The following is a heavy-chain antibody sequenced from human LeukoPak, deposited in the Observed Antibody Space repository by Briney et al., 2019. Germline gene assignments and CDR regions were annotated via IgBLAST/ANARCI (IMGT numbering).Heavy chain of an antibody. Sequence: ASETLSLTCTVSGGSVSSSSYYWSWIRQPPGKGLEWIGYIYYSGSTNYNPSLKSRVTTSIDTSKNQFSLKLSSVTAADTAVYYCARGPFQVIIPDYWGQGTLVTVSS. CDR3: ARGPFQVIIPDY. CDR1: GGSVSSSSYY. V-gene: IGHV4-61*01. CDR2: IYYSGST. J-gene: IGHJ4*02. D-gene: IGHD2-21*01.